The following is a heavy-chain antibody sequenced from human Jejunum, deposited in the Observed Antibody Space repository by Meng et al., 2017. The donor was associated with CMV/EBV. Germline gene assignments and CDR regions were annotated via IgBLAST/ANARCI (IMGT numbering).Heavy chain of an antibody. V-gene: IGHV3-21*01. CDR1: SFS. CDR2: ISSYGSRI. Sequence: SFSMNLVRPAPGKWLEWVSSISSYGSRIYYADSVKGRFTISRDNAKNSVFLQMNSLRAEDAAVYYCATLISSPDYDYYYGMDVWGQGTTVTVSS. J-gene: IGHJ6*02. D-gene: IGHD3-10*01. CDR3: ATLISSPDYDYYYGMDV.